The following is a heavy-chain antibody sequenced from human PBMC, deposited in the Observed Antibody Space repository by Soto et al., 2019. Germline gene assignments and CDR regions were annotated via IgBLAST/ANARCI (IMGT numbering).Heavy chain of an antibody. Sequence: QVQLVQSGAEVKKPGASLKVSCKASGYTFSSIGISWVRQAPGQGFDWMGWISPYKGNTYYAQRRQGRVTMTTDTSTSTAYMELRSLRSDDTAVYYCARDLDGSGNYYTDYWGQGTLVTVSS. CDR3: ARDLDGSGNYYTDY. CDR2: ISPYKGNT. CDR1: GYTFSSIG. J-gene: IGHJ4*02. D-gene: IGHD3-10*01. V-gene: IGHV1-18*01.